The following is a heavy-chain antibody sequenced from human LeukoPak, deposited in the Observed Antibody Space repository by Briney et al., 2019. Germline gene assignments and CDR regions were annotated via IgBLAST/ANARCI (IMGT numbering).Heavy chain of an antibody. V-gene: IGHV4-39*01. CDR1: GDSVSRSGYY. J-gene: IGHJ2*01. CDR2: IYHSGST. CDR3: ARRPVFDIWPGFNLNPHSDWYFDL. Sequence: SETLSLTCIVSGDSVSRSGYYWAWIRQSSGKGLEWIGSIYHSGSTHYNPSLKSRSVISVEKSENQFSLKLASVAAADTAVYYCARRPVFDIWPGFNLNPHSDWYFDLWGRGTLVSVSS. D-gene: IGHD3-9*01.